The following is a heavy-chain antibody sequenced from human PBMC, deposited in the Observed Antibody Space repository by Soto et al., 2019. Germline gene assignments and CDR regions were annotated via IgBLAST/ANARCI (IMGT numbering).Heavy chain of an antibody. Sequence: GESLKISCKGSGYSFTSYWISWVRQMPGKGLEWMGRIDPSDSYTNYSPSFQGHVTISADKSISTAYLQWSSLKASDTAMYYCARHFSTGRRGSDYYYGMGVWGQGTTVTVSS. CDR3: ARHFSTGRRGSDYYYGMGV. CDR1: GYSFTSYW. J-gene: IGHJ6*02. CDR2: IDPSDSYT. D-gene: IGHD3-9*01. V-gene: IGHV5-10-1*01.